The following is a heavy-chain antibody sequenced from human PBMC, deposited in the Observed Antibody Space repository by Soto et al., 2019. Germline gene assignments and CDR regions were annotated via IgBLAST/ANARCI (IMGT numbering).Heavy chain of an antibody. D-gene: IGHD5-12*01. J-gene: IGHJ4*02. V-gene: IGHV3-7*01. CDR3: ARVGVATRAEDS. CDR2: IKQDGTEK. Sequence: GGSLRLSCAASGFTFSSYWMSWVRQAPGKGLEWVANIKQDGTEKYYVDSVKGRFTISRDNAKISLYLQMNSLIVEDTAVYYCARVGVATRAEDSWGQGTLVTVSS. CDR1: GFTFSSYW.